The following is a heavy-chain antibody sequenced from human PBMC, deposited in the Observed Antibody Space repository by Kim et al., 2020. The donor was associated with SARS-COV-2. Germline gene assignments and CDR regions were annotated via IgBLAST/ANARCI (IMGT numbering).Heavy chain of an antibody. CDR1: GGPINSRGYY. CDR3: ARPGEGIGDNFDY. J-gene: IGHJ4*02. V-gene: IGHV4-39*01. CDR2: IYYAGST. D-gene: IGHD3-16*01. Sequence: SETLSLTCSVSGGPINSRGYYWGWIRQSPGKGLEWIGSIYYAGSTYYNPSLEGRVTISVDPSKNQLSLRLTSVTAADTAVYYCARPGEGIGDNFDYWAREPWSPSPQ.